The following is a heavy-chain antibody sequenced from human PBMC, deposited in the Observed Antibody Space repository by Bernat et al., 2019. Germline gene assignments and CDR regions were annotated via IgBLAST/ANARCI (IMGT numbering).Heavy chain of an antibody. J-gene: IGHJ3*02. Sequence: QVQLVQSGAEVKKPGASVKVSCKASGYTFTSYGISWVRQAPGQGLEWMGWISAYNGNTNYAQKLQGRVTMTTDTSTSTAYMELRSLRSEDTAVYYCARELQRWLDGAMFKRGVGDAFDIWGQGTMVTVSS. CDR1: GYTFTSYG. D-gene: IGHD5-18*01. CDR3: ARELQRWLDGAMFKRGVGDAFDI. V-gene: IGHV1-18*04. CDR2: ISAYNGNT.